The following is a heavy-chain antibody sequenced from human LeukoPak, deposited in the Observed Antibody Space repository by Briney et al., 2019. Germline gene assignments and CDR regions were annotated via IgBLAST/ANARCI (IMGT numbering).Heavy chain of an antibody. CDR1: GYTFTSYG. D-gene: IGHD5-24*01. Sequence: ASVKVSCKASGYTFTSYGISWVRQAPGQGLEWMGWISAYNGNTNYAQKLQGRVTMTTDTSTSTAYTELRSLRSDDTAVYYCARVLGLDGSDDYWGQGTLVTVSS. CDR2: ISAYNGNT. V-gene: IGHV1-18*01. J-gene: IGHJ4*02. CDR3: ARVLGLDGSDDY.